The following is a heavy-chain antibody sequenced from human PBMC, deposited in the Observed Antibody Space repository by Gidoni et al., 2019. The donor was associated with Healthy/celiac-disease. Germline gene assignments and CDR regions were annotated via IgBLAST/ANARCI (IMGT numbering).Heavy chain of an antibody. J-gene: IGHJ4*02. CDR2: IKSKTDGGTT. V-gene: IGHV3-15*01. CDR1: GFTFSNAW. D-gene: IGHD1-26*01. Sequence: EVQLVESGGGLVKPGRSLRLSCAASGFTFSNAWMGWVRQAPGKGLEWVGRIKSKTDGGTTDYAAPVKGRFTISRDDSKNTLYLQMNSLKTEDTAVYYCTTRIVGATMLDYWGQGTLVTVSS. CDR3: TTRIVGATMLDY.